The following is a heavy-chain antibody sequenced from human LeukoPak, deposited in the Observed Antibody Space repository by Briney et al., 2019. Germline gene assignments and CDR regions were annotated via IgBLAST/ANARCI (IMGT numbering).Heavy chain of an antibody. CDR1: GGTFSSYA. V-gene: IGHV1-69*05. CDR3: ARGGFDSSGYYYPAGYYYYYMDV. CDR2: IIPIFGTA. J-gene: IGHJ6*03. D-gene: IGHD3-22*01. Sequence: SVKVSCKASGGTFSSYAISWVRQAPGQGLEWMGRIIPIFGTANYAHKFQGRVTITTDESTSTAYMELSSLRSGDTAVYYCARGGFDSSGYYYPAGYYYYYMDVWGKGTTVTVSS.